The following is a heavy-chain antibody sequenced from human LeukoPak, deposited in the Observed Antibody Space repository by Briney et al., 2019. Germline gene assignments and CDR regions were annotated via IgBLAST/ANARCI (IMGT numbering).Heavy chain of an antibody. J-gene: IGHJ4*02. V-gene: IGHV3-33*06. Sequence: GGSLRLSCAASGFTFSSYGMHWVRQAPGKGLEWVAVIWYDGSNKYYADSVKGRFIISRDNSKNTLYLQMNSLRAEDTAVYYCAKDSGYSYGTLDYWGQGTLVTVSS. CDR1: GFTFSSYG. CDR2: IWYDGSNK. D-gene: IGHD5-18*01. CDR3: AKDSGYSYGTLDY.